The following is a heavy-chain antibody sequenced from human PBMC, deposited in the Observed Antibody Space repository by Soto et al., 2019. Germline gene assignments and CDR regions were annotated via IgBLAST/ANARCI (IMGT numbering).Heavy chain of an antibody. Sequence: QVQLVQSGAEVKKPGASVKVSCKASGYTFTSYAMHWVRQAPGQRLEWMGWINAGNGNTKYSQKFQGRVTITRDTSASTAYMELSSLRSEDTAVYYCARGGIAPIRVPYYYMDVWGKGTTVTVSS. CDR3: ARGGIAPIRVPYYYMDV. CDR2: INAGNGNT. V-gene: IGHV1-3*01. J-gene: IGHJ6*03. D-gene: IGHD6-13*01. CDR1: GYTFTSYA.